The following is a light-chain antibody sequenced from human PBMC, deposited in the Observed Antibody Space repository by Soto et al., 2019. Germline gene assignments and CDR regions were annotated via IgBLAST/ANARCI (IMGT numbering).Light chain of an antibody. CDR3: QQYANSPPT. V-gene: IGKV3-20*01. CDR1: QSVSSRY. CDR2: GAS. J-gene: IGKJ1*01. Sequence: EIVLTQSPGTLSLSPGERATLSARPSQSVSSRYLAWYQQKPGQAPRLLIYGASSRATGIPDRFSGSGSGTDFTLTISRLEPEDFAVYYCQQYANSPPTFGQGTKVDIK.